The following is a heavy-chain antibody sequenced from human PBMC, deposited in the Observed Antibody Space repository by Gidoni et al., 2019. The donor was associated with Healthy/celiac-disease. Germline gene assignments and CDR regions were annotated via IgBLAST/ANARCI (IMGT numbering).Heavy chain of an antibody. D-gene: IGHD2-2*01. CDR3: AREAVVPAAIVY. J-gene: IGHJ4*02. V-gene: IGHV3-48*02. Sequence: EVQLVESGGGLVQPGGSLRLSCAASGFPFSSYSMNWVRQAPGKGLEWVSYISSSSSTIYYADSVKGRFTSSRDNAKNSLYLQMNSLRDEDTAVYYCAREAVVPAAIVYWGQGTLVTVSS. CDR1: GFPFSSYS. CDR2: ISSSSSTI.